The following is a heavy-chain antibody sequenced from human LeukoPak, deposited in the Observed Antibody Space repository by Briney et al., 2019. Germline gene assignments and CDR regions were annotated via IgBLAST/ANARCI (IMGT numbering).Heavy chain of an antibody. CDR1: GVSISSSSYY. V-gene: IGHV4-39*01. D-gene: IGHD2-15*01. CDR3: ARRYCSGGSCYSDNWFDP. J-gene: IGHJ5*02. Sequence: SETLSLTCTVSGVSISSSSYYWGWIRQPPGKGLEWIGSIYYSGSTYYNPSLKSRVTISVDTSKNQFSLKLSSVTAADTAVYYCARRYCSGGSCYSDNWFDPWGQGTLVTVSS. CDR2: IYYSGST.